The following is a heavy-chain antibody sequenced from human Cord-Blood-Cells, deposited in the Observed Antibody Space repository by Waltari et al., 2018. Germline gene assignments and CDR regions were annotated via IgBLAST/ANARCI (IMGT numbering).Heavy chain of an antibody. Sequence: EVQLVESGGGLVQPGGSLKLSCAASGFTFSGSAMHWVRQASGKGLRWFGRIRRKTNRYATAYAASVKGRFTISRDDSKNTAYLQMNSLKTEDTAVYYCTRHLAGDAFDIWGQGTMVTVSS. J-gene: IGHJ3*02. V-gene: IGHV3-73*02. CDR2: IRRKTNRYAT. CDR1: GFTFSGSA. CDR3: TRHLAGDAFDI. D-gene: IGHD2-15*01.